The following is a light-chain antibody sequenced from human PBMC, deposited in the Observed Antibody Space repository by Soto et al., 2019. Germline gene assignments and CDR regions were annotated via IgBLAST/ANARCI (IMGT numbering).Light chain of an antibody. CDR2: EVS. V-gene: IGLV2-18*02. CDR1: SSDVGGYNR. Sequence: QSALTQPPSVSGSPGQSVAISCTGTSSDVGGYNRVSWYQQPPGTAPKLMIYEVSHRPSGVPDRFSGSKSGNTASLTISGLQAEDEADYYCSSYTTSNTVVFGGGTKVTVL. J-gene: IGLJ2*01. CDR3: SSYTTSNTVV.